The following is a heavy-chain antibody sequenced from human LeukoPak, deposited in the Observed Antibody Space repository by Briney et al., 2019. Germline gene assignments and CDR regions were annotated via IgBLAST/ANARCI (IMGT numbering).Heavy chain of an antibody. D-gene: IGHD5-18*01. V-gene: IGHV4-59*08. Sequence: SETLSLTCTVSGGSISSYYWSWIRQPPGKGLEWVGYIYYSGSTNFNPSLKSRVTISVDTSKNQFSLKLSSVTAADTAVYYCARLGPNVDTVSQGLPWSYGMDVWGQGTTVTVSS. CDR1: GGSISSYY. CDR3: ARLGPNVDTVSQGLPWSYGMDV. J-gene: IGHJ6*02. CDR2: IYYSGST.